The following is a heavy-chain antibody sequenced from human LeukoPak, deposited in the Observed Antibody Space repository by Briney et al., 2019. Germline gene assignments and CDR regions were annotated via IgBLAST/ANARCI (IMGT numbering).Heavy chain of an antibody. CDR3: ARGGYSSAWYVFGY. J-gene: IGHJ4*02. V-gene: IGHV3-7*01. D-gene: IGHD6-19*01. CDR2: IKQDGSEK. CDR1: GFTFSSYW. Sequence: GGSLRLSCAASGFTFSSYWMSWVRQAPGKGLEWVANIKQDGSEKYYVDSVKGRFTISRDNAKNSLYLQMNSLRAEDTAVYYCARGGYSSAWYVFGYWGQGTLVTVSS.